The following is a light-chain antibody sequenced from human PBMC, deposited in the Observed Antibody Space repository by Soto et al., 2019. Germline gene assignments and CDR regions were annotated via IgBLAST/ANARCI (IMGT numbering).Light chain of an antibody. CDR3: QQYGSSPKT. CDR1: QSVSSSY. V-gene: IGKV3-20*01. J-gene: IGKJ1*01. CDR2: GAS. Sequence: EIGLTQSPGTLSLSPGERATLSCRASQSVSSSYLAWYQQKPGQAPRLLIYGASSRANGIPDRFSGSGSGAAVTLNISRLEPEDFAVYYCQQYGSSPKTVGEGTKVEIK.